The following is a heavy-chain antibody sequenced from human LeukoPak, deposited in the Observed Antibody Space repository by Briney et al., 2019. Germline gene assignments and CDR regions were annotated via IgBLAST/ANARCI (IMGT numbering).Heavy chain of an antibody. V-gene: IGHV4-34*01. D-gene: IGHD3-16*02. CDR3: ARRRYDYVWGSYRRNPDFDY. Sequence: SETLSLTCAVSGASISGSGYYWSWIRQPPGKGLEWIGEINHSGSTNYNPSLKSRVTISVDTSKNQFSLKLSSVTAADTAVYYCARRRYDYVWGSYRRNPDFDYWGQGTLVTVSS. CDR2: INHSGST. CDR1: GASISGSGYY. J-gene: IGHJ4*02.